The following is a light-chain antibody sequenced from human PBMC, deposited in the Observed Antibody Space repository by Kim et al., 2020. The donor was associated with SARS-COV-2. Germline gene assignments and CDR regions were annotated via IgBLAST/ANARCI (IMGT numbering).Light chain of an antibody. CDR3: QKYGSSPPWT. CDR1: QSVSSSN. Sequence: PGERATLSCRASQSVSSSNLAWYQQKPGQDPRLLIYGASTRATGIPDRFSGGGSGTDFTLTISRLEPEDFAVYYCQKYGSSPPWTFGQGTKVDIK. CDR2: GAS. V-gene: IGKV3-20*01. J-gene: IGKJ1*01.